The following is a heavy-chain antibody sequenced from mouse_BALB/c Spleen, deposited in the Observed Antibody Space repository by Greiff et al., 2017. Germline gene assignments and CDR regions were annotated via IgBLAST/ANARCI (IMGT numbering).Heavy chain of an antibody. CDR2: IYPSDSYT. D-gene: IGHD1-1*01. Sequence: QVQLQQPGAELVRPGASVKLSCKASGYTFTSYWINWVKQRPGQGLEWIGNIYPSDSYTNYNQKFKDKATLTVDKSSSTAYMQLSSPTSEDSAVYYCARGDYGSSYAFYYAMDYWGQGTSVTVSS. J-gene: IGHJ4*01. V-gene: IGHV1-69*02. CDR1: GYTFTSYW. CDR3: ARGDYGSSYAFYYAMDY.